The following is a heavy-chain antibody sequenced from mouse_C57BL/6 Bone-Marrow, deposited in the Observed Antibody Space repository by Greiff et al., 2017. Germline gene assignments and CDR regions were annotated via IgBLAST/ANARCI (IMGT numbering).Heavy chain of an antibody. J-gene: IGHJ4*01. CDR3: ARHEEGSPSRLEDYYAMDY. CDR2: FYPGSGSI. V-gene: IGHV1-62-2*01. CDR1: GYTFTEYT. Sequence: QVQLQQSGAELVKPGASVKLSCKASGYTFTEYTIHWVKQRSGQGLEWIGWFYPGSGSIKYNEKFKDKATLTADKSSSTVYMELSRLTSEDSAVYFCARHEEGSPSRLEDYYAMDYWGQGTSVTVSS. D-gene: IGHD3-2*02.